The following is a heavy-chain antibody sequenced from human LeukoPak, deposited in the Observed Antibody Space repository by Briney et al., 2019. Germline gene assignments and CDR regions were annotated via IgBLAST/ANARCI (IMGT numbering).Heavy chain of an antibody. V-gene: IGHV3-23*01. CDR2: ISGSGVDT. Sequence: GGSLRLSCAASGFAFSSYATSWVRQAPGKGLERVSGISGSGVDTFYADSVKGRFTITRDNSKNTLYLQMNSLRAEDTAVYYCAKFPWVHYYDGSGHPRAFDSWGQGTLVTVSS. D-gene: IGHD3-22*01. CDR1: GFAFSSYA. J-gene: IGHJ4*02. CDR3: AKFPWVHYYDGSGHPRAFDS.